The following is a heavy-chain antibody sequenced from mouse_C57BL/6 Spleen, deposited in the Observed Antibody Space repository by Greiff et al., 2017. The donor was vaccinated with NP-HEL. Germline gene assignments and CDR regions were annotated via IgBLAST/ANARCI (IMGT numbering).Heavy chain of an antibody. D-gene: IGHD1-1*01. CDR3: ARSYYGSSYYWYFYV. Sequence: EVQLQQSGPELVKPGASVKISCKASGYSFTGYYMNWVKQSPETSLEWIGEINPSTGGTTYNQKFKAKATLTVDKSSSTAFMQLKSLTSEYSAVYYCARSYYGSSYYWYFYVWGTGTTVTVSS. CDR2: INPSTGGT. J-gene: IGHJ1*03. CDR1: GYSFTGYY. V-gene: IGHV1-42*01.